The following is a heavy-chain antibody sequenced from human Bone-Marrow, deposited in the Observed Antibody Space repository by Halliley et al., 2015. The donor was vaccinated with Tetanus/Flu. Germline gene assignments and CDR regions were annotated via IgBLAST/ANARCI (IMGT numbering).Heavy chain of an antibody. J-gene: IGHJ4*02. V-gene: IGHV3-33*01. CDR2: IGYCVSCI. CDR3: ARAPPKRGTDSYYFAY. Sequence: IGYCVSCILDADSLEVRFTITRDNAKESLDLQMNSLRAEDTAVYFCARAPPKRGTDSYYFAYWGQGTLVTVSS. D-gene: IGHD2-8*02.